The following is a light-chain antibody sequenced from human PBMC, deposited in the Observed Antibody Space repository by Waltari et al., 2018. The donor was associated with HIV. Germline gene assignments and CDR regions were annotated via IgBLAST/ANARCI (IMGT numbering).Light chain of an antibody. CDR1: TSDIGDYNY. J-gene: IGLJ2*01. V-gene: IGLV2-14*01. CDR2: EVS. Sequence: QSALTQPASVSASPGQSITISCTGSTSDIGDYNYVSWYQQGPGKAPTLIIYEVSNRPSGVSTRFSGSKSGNTASLTISGLQPEDEADYFCGSFSTISTLIFGGGTKVTVL. CDR3: GSFSTISTLI.